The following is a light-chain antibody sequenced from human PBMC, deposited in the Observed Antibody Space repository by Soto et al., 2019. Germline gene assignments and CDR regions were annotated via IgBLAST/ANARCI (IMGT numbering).Light chain of an antibody. CDR3: QQVNGYPHT. CDR2: AAS. V-gene: IGKV1-9*01. CDR1: QGINRH. Sequence: DVQLTQSPSFLSASVGDRVTITCRASQGINRHLAWYQQIPGKGPKLLIYAASTLQSGVPSRFSGSGSGTEFTLAISSLQPEDFATYYCQQVNGYPHTFGPGTKLEIK. J-gene: IGKJ2*01.